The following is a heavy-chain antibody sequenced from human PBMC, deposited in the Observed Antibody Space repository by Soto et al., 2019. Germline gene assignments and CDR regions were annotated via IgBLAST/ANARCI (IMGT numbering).Heavy chain of an antibody. CDR3: ARQVYNYDILAPHAFDI. D-gene: IGHD3-9*01. J-gene: IGHJ3*02. V-gene: IGHV5-51*01. Sequence: GESLKISCKGSGYSFTTNWIGWVRQMPGKGLEWMGIIYPGDSDTRNSPSFQGQVTISADKSISTAYLQWSSLKASDTAMYYCARQVYNYDILAPHAFDIWGQGTMVTVSS. CDR2: IYPGDSDT. CDR1: GYSFTTNW.